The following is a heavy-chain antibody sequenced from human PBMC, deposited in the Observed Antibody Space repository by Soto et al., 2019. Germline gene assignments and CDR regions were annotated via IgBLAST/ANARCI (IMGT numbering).Heavy chain of an antibody. J-gene: IGHJ4*02. CDR3: ARDLPPPYCSGGSCYSGAADY. D-gene: IGHD2-15*01. V-gene: IGHV1-2*04. CDR2: INPNSGGT. Sequence: QVQLVQSGAEVKKPGASVKVSCKASGYTFTGYYMHWVRQAPGQGLEWMGWINPNSGGTNYAQKFQGWVTMTRDTSLSTDYMELIRLRSEDTAVYYCARDLPPPYCSGGSCYSGAADYWGQGTLVTVSS. CDR1: GYTFTGYY.